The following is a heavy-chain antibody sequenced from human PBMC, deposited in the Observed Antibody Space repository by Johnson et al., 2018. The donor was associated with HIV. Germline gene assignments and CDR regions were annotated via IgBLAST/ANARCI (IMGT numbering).Heavy chain of an antibody. Sequence: QVQLVESGGGVVQPGRSLRLSCAASGFIFTSHSMHWVRQAPGKGPEWVALISNDGIDKIYADSVKGRFTVSRDNSKNTLDLQMNSLTTEDTAVYYCAIGNNSQSWAFDIWGQGTMVTVSS. V-gene: IGHV3-30*04. D-gene: IGHD2/OR15-2a*01. CDR3: AIGNNSQSWAFDI. CDR1: GFIFTSHS. J-gene: IGHJ3*02. CDR2: ISNDGIDK.